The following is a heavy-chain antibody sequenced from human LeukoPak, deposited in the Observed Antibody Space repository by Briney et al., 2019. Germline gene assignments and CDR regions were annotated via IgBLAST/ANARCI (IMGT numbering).Heavy chain of an antibody. D-gene: IGHD3-10*01. J-gene: IGHJ4*02. V-gene: IGHV3-21*01. CDR1: GFTFSSYS. CDR3: ARDKYFGITMVRGAFDY. CDR2: ITCSSTYI. Sequence: GGSLRLSCAASGFTFSSYSMSWVRQAPGKGLEWVSSITCSSTYIYYADSVNGRITISRDNAKNSLYLQMNSLIAEDTAVNYCARDKYFGITMVRGAFDYWGQGTLVTVSS.